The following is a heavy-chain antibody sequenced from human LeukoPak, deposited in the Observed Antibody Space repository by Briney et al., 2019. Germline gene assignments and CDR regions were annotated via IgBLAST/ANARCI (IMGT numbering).Heavy chain of an antibody. Sequence: SQTLSLTCTVSGGSISSGSYYWSWIRQPAGKGLEWIGRIYTSGSTNYNPSLKSRVTMSVDTSKNQFSLKLSSVTAADTAVYYCARDDYRFEHDSGWFGELLPLSWGQGTLVTVSS. V-gene: IGHV4-61*02. CDR1: GGSISSGSYY. CDR3: ARDDYRFEHDSGWFGELLPLS. J-gene: IGHJ5*02. CDR2: IYTSGST. D-gene: IGHD3-10*01.